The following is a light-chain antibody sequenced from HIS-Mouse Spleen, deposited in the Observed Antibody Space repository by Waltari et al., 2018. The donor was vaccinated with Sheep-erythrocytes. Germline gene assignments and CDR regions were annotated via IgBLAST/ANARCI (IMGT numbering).Light chain of an antibody. CDR2: LGS. V-gene: IGKV2-28*01. CDR1: QSLLHSNGYKY. Sequence: DIVMTQSPLSLPVTPGEPASISCRSSQSLLHSNGYKYLDWYLQKPGQSPQLLIYLGSNRASGVPDRFSGSGSGTDFTLKISRVEAEDVGVYYCMQALQTPVSHNGYTFGQGTKLEIK. CDR3: MQALQTPVSHNGYT. J-gene: IGKJ2*01.